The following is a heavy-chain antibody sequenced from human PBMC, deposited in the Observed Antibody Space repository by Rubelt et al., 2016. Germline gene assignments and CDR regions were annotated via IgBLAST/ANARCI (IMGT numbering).Heavy chain of an antibody. J-gene: IGHJ4*02. CDR3: ARDPLPVRGVIMTPTH. CDR2: ISAYNGNT. Sequence: QVQLVQSGAEVKKPGASVKVSCKASGYTFTGYYMHWVRQAPGQGLEWMGWISAYNGNTNYAQKLQGRVTMTTETSTSTAYMGLRSLRSDDTAVYYCARDPLPVRGVIMTPTHWGQGTLVTVSS. CDR1: GYTFTGYY. V-gene: IGHV1-18*04. D-gene: IGHD3-10*01.